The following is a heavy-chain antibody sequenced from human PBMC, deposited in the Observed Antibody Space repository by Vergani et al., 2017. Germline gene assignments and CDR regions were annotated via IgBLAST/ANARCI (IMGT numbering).Heavy chain of an antibody. CDR1: GFTFSSYS. V-gene: IGHV3-48*01. CDR3: ASRYDYVWGSYRYFDY. CDR2: ISSSSGSI. D-gene: IGHD3-16*02. J-gene: IGHJ4*02. Sequence: EVQLVESGGGLVQPGGSLRLSCAASGFTFSSYSMNWVRQAPGKGLEWVSYISSSSGSIYYADSVKGRFTISRDNAKNSLYLQMNSLRAEDTAVYYFASRYDYVWGSYRYFDYWGQGTLVTVSS.